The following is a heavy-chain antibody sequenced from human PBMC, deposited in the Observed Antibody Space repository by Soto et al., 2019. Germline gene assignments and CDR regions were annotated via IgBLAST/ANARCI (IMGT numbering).Heavy chain of an antibody. Sequence: SVKVSCKASGGTFSSYAISWVRQAPGQGLEWMGGIIPIFGTANYAQKFQGRVTITADESTSTAYMELSSLRSEDTAVYYCAIKNYDRSGYYLDYWGQGTLVTVSS. CDR1: GGTFSSYA. CDR3: AIKNYDRSGYYLDY. J-gene: IGHJ4*02. CDR2: IIPIFGTA. V-gene: IGHV1-69*13. D-gene: IGHD3-22*01.